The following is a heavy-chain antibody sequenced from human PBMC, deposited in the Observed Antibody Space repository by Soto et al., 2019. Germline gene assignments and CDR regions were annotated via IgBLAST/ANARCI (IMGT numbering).Heavy chain of an antibody. CDR3: AKDMGQLVYYYYGMDV. CDR2: ISWNSGSI. V-gene: IGHV3-9*01. D-gene: IGHD6-6*01. Sequence: PGGSLRLSCAASGFTFDDYAMHWVRQAPGKGLEWVSGISWNSGSIGYADSVKGRFTISRDNAKNSLYLQMNSLRAEDTALYYCAKDMGQLVYYYYGMDVWGQGTTVTVSS. CDR1: GFTFDDYA. J-gene: IGHJ6*02.